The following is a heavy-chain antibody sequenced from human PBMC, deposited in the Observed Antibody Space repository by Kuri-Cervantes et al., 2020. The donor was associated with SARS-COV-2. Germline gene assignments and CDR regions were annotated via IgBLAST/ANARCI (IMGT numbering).Heavy chain of an antibody. CDR2: ISSSGSTI. Sequence: LSLTCAASGFTFSDYYMTWIRQAPGKGLEWVSYISSSGSTIYYADSVQGRFTISRDNSRNTLYLQLNSLRAEDTAVYYCAKLDRSLEWLLGASIDYWGQGTLVTVSS. CDR1: GFTFSDYY. CDR3: AKLDRSLEWLLGASIDY. J-gene: IGHJ4*02. D-gene: IGHD3-3*01. V-gene: IGHV3-11*01.